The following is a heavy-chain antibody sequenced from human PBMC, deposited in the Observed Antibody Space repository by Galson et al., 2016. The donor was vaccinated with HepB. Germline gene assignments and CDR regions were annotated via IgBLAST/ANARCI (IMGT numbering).Heavy chain of an antibody. CDR2: IYFNGST. V-gene: IGHV4-31*03. CDR3: ARDQRFYVFDI. J-gene: IGHJ3*02. Sequence: TLSLTCTVSGGSISSTNYYWTWIRQPPGKGLEWIGYIYFNGSTSYNPSLKSRVSISLDTSKSQFSLKLTSVTAADTALYYCARDQRFYVFDIWGQGTMVTVSS. CDR1: GGSISSTNYY. D-gene: IGHD3-16*01.